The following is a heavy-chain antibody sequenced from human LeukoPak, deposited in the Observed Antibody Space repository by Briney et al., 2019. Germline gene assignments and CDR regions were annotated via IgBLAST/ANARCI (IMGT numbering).Heavy chain of an antibody. CDR2: INHSGST. D-gene: IGHD6-19*01. Sequence: PSETLSLTCAVYGGSFSGYYWSWIRQPPGKGLEWIGEINHSGSTNYNPSLKSRVTISVDTSKNQFSLKLSSVTAADTAVYYCARRNLRGSSGWSYWGQGTLVTVSS. CDR1: GGSFSGYY. CDR3: ARRNLRGSSGWSY. J-gene: IGHJ4*02. V-gene: IGHV4-34*01.